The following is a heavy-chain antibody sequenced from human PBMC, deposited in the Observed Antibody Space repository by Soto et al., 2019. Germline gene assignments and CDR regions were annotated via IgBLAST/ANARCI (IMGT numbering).Heavy chain of an antibody. D-gene: IGHD4-4*01. Sequence: PGGSLRLSCAASGFTFSSYEMNWVRQAPGKGLEWVSYISSSGSTIYYADSVKGRFTISRDNAKNSLYLQMNSLRAEDTAVYYCASLYSNYVYYYYGMDVWGQGTTVTVSS. CDR1: GFTFSSYE. CDR2: ISSSGSTI. V-gene: IGHV3-48*03. J-gene: IGHJ6*02. CDR3: ASLYSNYVYYYYGMDV.